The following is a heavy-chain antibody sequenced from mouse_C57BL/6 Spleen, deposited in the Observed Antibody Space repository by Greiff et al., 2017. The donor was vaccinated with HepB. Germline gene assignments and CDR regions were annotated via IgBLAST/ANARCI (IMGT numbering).Heavy chain of an antibody. J-gene: IGHJ2*01. D-gene: IGHD1-1*01. CDR2: LYPGSGST. V-gene: IGHV1-55*01. CDR1: GYTFTSYW. CDR3: ARDYGSVFDY. Sequence: QVQLQQPGAELVKPGASVKMSCKASGYTFTSYWITWVKQRPGQGLEWIGDLYPGSGSTNYNEKFKSMATLTVDTSSSTAYMQLSSLTSEDSAVYYCARDYGSVFDYWGQGTTLTVSS.